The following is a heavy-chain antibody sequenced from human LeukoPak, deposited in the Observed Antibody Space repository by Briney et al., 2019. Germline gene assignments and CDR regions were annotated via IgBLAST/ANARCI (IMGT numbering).Heavy chain of an antibody. CDR1: GFSLSTTGMC. CDR3: ARILSVGDRGFDAFDI. Sequence: SGPTLVNPTQTLTLTCTFSGFSLSTTGMCVAWIRQTTGKALEWLALIDWDDDIFYSTSLKTRLTISKDTSKNQVVLTMTNMDPVDTATYYCARILSVGDRGFDAFDIWGPGTMVTVSS. V-gene: IGHV2-70*01. J-gene: IGHJ3*02. CDR2: IDWDDDI. D-gene: IGHD3-16*01.